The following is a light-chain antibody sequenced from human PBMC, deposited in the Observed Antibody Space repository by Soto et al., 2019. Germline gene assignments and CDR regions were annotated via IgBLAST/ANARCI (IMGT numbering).Light chain of an antibody. CDR2: DAS. V-gene: IGKV3-15*01. J-gene: IGKJ4*01. Sequence: IVVTQSPATLSVSPGEGVTLSCRASQGVGSNLAWYQQGPGQAPRLLIYDASTRATGIPDRFSGSGSGTEFTLTISSLQSEDFAVYYCQQFNIWPHMLSFGGGTKLEMK. CDR3: QQFNIWPHMLS. CDR1: QGVGSN.